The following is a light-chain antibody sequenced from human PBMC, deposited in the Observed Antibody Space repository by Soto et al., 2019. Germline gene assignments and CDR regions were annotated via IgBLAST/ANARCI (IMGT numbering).Light chain of an antibody. CDR2: DAS. CDR3: QQYSIWPPELT. J-gene: IGKJ4*01. Sequence: EIVMTQSPATLSVSPGERATLSCRASQSVSSNLAWYQQKPGQAPRLLIYDASTRATGIPARFSGSGSGTEFTLTISRLQSEDFAVYYCQQYSIWPPELTFGGGTKVAI. V-gene: IGKV3-15*01. CDR1: QSVSSN.